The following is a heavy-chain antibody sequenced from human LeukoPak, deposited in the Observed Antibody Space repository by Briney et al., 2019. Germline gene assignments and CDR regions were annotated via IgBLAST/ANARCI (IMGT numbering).Heavy chain of an antibody. Sequence: GGSLRLSCAASGFTFSDYYMSWLRQAPGKGLEWVSYISSSGSTIYYADSVKGRFTISRDNAKNSLYLQMNSLRAEDTAVYYCARARMITFGGVIGFDYWGQGTLVTVSS. J-gene: IGHJ4*02. D-gene: IGHD3-16*02. V-gene: IGHV3-11*01. CDR2: ISSSGSTI. CDR1: GFTFSDYY. CDR3: ARARMITFGGVIGFDY.